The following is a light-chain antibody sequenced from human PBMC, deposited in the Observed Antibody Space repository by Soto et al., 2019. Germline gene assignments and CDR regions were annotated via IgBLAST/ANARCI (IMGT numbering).Light chain of an antibody. CDR1: QRVSSY. CDR2: DAS. V-gene: IGKV3-11*01. CDR3: QQRSNWPPALT. J-gene: IGKJ4*01. Sequence: EIVLTQSPATLSLSPGERATPSCRASQRVSSYLAWYQQKPGQAPRLLIYDASNRATGIPARFSGSGSGTDFALTISSLEPEDFAVYYCQQRSNWPPALTFGGGTKVEIK.